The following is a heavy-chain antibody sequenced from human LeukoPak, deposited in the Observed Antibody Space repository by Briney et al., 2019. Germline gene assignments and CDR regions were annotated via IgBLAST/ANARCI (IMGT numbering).Heavy chain of an antibody. J-gene: IGHJ4*02. CDR1: GITFSSYG. CDR2: IYSDNT. CDR3: ARRAGAYSHPYDY. D-gene: IGHD4/OR15-4a*01. Sequence: GGSLRLSCAASGITFSSYGMSWVRQAPGKGLEWVSFIYSDNTHYSDSVKGRFTISRDNSKNTLYLQMNSLRVEDTAVYYCARRAGAYSHPYDYWGQGTLVTVSS. V-gene: IGHV3-53*01.